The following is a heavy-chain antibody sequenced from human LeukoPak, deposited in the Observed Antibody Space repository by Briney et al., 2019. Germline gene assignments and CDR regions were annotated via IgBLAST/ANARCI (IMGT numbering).Heavy chain of an antibody. CDR1: GFTFSSYS. V-gene: IGHV3-21*01. CDR2: ISSSSSYI. Sequence: GGSLRLSCAASGFTFSSYSMNWVRQAPGKGLEWVSSISSSSSYIYYADSVKGRFTISRDNAKNSLYQQMNSLRAEDTAVYYCARDGLIAVAGSFDYWGQGTLVTVSS. CDR3: ARDGLIAVAGSFDY. J-gene: IGHJ4*02. D-gene: IGHD6-19*01.